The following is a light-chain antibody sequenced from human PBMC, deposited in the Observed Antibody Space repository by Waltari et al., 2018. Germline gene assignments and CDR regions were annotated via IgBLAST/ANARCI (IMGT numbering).Light chain of an antibody. J-gene: IGKJ1*01. Sequence: DRVTITCRASQGISSWLDWYQQKPGKAPKLLIYAASLLQSGVPSRFSGSGSGTDFSLTISSLQPEDFATYYCQQSNSFPWTFGQGTKVEIK. V-gene: IGKV1-12*01. CDR2: AAS. CDR3: QQSNSFPWT. CDR1: QGISSW.